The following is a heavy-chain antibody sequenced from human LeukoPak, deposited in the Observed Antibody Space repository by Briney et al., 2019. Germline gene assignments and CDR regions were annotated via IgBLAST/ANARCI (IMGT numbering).Heavy chain of an antibody. CDR3: APGAYDY. J-gene: IGHJ4*02. CDR1: GFTFSSYE. D-gene: IGHD1-1*01. V-gene: IGHV3-74*01. CDR2: ISSDGSTT. Sequence: GGSLRLSCAASGFTFSSYEMNWVRQAPGKGLVWVSRISSDGSTTDYADSVKGRFTISRDNAKNTLYLQMNSLRAEDTAVYYCAPGAYDYWGQGTLVTVSS.